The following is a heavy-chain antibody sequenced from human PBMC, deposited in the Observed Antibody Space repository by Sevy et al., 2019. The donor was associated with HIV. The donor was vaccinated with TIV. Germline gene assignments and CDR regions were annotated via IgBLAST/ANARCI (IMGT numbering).Heavy chain of an antibody. V-gene: IGHV3-30-3*01. J-gene: IGHJ4*02. Sequence: GGSLRLSCAASGFTFTLYAIHWVRQAPGKGLEWVALISYSGTNKYYADSVKGRFTTSRDDSKNTAYLQMNNLGTDDTAVYYCARVAVEYCTDDCYHRFDYWGQGTQVTVSS. CDR1: GFTFTLYA. CDR3: ARVAVEYCTDDCYHRFDY. D-gene: IGHD2-21*02. CDR2: ISYSGTNK.